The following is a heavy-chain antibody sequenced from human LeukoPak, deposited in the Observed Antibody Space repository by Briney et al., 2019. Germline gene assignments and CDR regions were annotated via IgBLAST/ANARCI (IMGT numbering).Heavy chain of an antibody. CDR1: GFTFSDYY. CDR2: ISGSSSFT. D-gene: IGHD2-15*01. CDR3: AGQYCSGGSCHFDY. V-gene: IGHV3-11*03. J-gene: IGHJ4*02. Sequence: SGGSLRLSCAASGFTFSDYYMSWIRQAPGKGLEWVSYISGSSSFTKYADSVKGRFTISRDNAKNSLYLQMNSLRAEDTAVYYCAGQYCSGGSCHFDYWGQGTLVTVSS.